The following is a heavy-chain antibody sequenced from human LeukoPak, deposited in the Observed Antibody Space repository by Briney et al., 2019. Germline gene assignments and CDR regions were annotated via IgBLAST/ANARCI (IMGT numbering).Heavy chain of an antibody. CDR1: GYTFTSNY. V-gene: IGHV1-46*01. J-gene: IGHJ4*02. Sequence: ASVTVSCRASGYTFTSNYIHWVRQAPGQGLEWMGMIYPRDGSTSYAQKFQGRVTVTRDTSTSTVHMELSGLRSEDTAVYYCARDQEGFDYWGQGTLVTVSS. CDR3: ARDQEGFDY. CDR2: IYPRDGST.